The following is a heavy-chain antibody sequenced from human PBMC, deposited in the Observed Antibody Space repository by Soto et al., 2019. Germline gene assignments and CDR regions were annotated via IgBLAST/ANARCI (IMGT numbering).Heavy chain of an antibody. V-gene: IGHV3-33*01. D-gene: IGHD5-18*01. Sequence: QVQLVESGGGVVQPGRSLRLSCTASGFNFSTFAMHWVRKAPGKGLEWVADIWFDGSNRNYGDFVEGRFTVSRDNSRNMFFLQMNSLRAEDTAVYYCAREGIYRDGYIRSYFESWGQGALVTVSS. CDR1: GFNFSTFA. J-gene: IGHJ4*02. CDR2: IWFDGSNR. CDR3: AREGIYRDGYIRSYFES.